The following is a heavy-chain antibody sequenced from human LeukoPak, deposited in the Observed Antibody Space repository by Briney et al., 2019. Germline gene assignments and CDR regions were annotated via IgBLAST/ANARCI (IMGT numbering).Heavy chain of an antibody. CDR3: AREGYDSSGYYLHNYFDP. CDR1: GFAFSDYY. J-gene: IGHJ5*02. D-gene: IGHD3-22*01. Sequence: KPGGSLRLSCAASGFAFSDYYMAWIRQAPGEGLEWVSYISSSSSYTNYADSVKGRFTISRDNAKKALYLHMSGLRVEDTAIYYCAREGYDSSGYYLHNYFDPWGQGTLVTVSS. CDR2: ISSSSSYT. V-gene: IGHV3-11*05.